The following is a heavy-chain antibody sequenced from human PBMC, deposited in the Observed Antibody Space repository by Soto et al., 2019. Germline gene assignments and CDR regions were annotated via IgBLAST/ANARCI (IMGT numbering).Heavy chain of an antibody. D-gene: IGHD5-12*01. V-gene: IGHV3-23*01. CDR3: AKDGDLYSGSFDY. Sequence: EVQLLESGGGLVQPGGSLRLSCAASGFIFNSYAMSWVRQAPGKGLEWVSTLTSTGGTYYADSVKGRFPISRDNSKNTPYLQMNNLRAEATAVYYCAKDGDLYSGSFDYWGQGTLVTVSS. CDR1: GFIFNSYA. J-gene: IGHJ4*02. CDR2: LTSTGGT.